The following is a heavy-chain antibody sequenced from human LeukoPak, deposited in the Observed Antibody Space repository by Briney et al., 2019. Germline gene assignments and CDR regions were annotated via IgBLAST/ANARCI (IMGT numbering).Heavy chain of an antibody. Sequence: ASVKVSCKGSGGTFISYAISWVRQAPGQGLEWMGGIIPIFGTANYAQKFQGRVTITADESTSTAYMELSSLRSEDTAVYYCARGLIVGATYYFDYWGQGTLVTVSS. CDR3: ARGLIVGATYYFDY. CDR1: GGTFISYA. J-gene: IGHJ4*02. D-gene: IGHD1-26*01. CDR2: IIPIFGTA. V-gene: IGHV1-69*13.